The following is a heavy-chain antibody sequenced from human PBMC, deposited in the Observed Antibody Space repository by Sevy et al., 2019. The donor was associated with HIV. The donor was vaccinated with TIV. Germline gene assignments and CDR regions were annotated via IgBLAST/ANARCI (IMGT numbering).Heavy chain of an antibody. J-gene: IGHJ4*02. V-gene: IGHV3-23*01. D-gene: IGHD3-16*01. CDR1: GLTLTTTG. CDR2: VTSDGTT. CDR3: AGGDTTMITDLDY. Sequence: GGSLRLSCAASGLTLTTTGMIWVRQAPGKGLEWVAGVTSDGTTYYADSVRDRFTVSRDNSKNTLYLQLNSLRADDTAVFYCAGGDTTMITDLDYWAREPWSPSPQ.